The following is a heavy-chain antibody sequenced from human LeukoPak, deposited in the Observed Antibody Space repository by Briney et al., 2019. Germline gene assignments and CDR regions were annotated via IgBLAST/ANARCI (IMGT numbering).Heavy chain of an antibody. CDR3: AKTTSGYASSFAC. Sequence: PGGSLRLSCAASGFTFNDYAVHWVRQAPGQGLGWVSGISWNGNSIDYADSVKGRFTISRDNAKNSLYLQMNSLRAEDSVLYFCAKTTSGYASSFACWGQGTLVTVSS. CDR2: ISWNGNSI. J-gene: IGHJ4*02. CDR1: GFTFNDYA. V-gene: IGHV3-9*01. D-gene: IGHD2-2*01.